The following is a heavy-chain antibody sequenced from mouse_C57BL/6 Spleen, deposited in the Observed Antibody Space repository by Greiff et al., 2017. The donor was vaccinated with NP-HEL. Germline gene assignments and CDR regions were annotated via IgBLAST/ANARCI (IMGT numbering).Heavy chain of an antibody. CDR3: ARSDGDY. J-gene: IGHJ3*01. Sequence: VQLQQSGAELVKPGASVKLSCKASGYTFTSYWMHWVKQRPGQGLEWIGMIHPNSGSTNYNEKFKSKATLTVDKSSSKAYRQLSSLTSEDSAVYYCARSDGDYWGQGTLVTVSA. CDR1: GYTFTSYW. D-gene: IGHD2-3*01. V-gene: IGHV1-64*01. CDR2: IHPNSGST.